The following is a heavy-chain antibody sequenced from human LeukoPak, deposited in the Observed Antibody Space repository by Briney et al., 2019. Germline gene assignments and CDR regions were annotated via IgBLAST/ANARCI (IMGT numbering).Heavy chain of an antibody. CDR1: GFTVSSNS. V-gene: IGHV3-53*01. J-gene: IGHJ4*02. CDR3: ARDSYGDYSLDY. CDR2: IYSDNT. D-gene: IGHD4-17*01. Sequence: GGSLRLSCTVSGFTVSSNSMSWVRQAPGKGLEWVSFIYSDNTHYSDSVKGRFTISRDNSKNTLYLQMNSLRAEDAAVYYCARDSYGDYSLDYWGQGTLVTVSS.